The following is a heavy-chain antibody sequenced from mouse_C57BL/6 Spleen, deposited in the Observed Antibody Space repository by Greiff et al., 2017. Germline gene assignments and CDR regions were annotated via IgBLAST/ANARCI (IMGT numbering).Heavy chain of an antibody. Sequence: EVQGVESGGGLVQPGGSMKLSCAASGFTFSDAWMDWVRQSPEKGLEWVAEIRNKANNHATYYAESVKGRFTISRDDSKSSYYLQMNSLRAEDTGIYYCTVSTMVTTGAYWGQGTLVTVSA. V-gene: IGHV6-6*01. CDR3: TVSTMVTTGAY. J-gene: IGHJ3*01. CDR1: GFTFSDAW. CDR2: IRNKANNHAT. D-gene: IGHD2-2*01.